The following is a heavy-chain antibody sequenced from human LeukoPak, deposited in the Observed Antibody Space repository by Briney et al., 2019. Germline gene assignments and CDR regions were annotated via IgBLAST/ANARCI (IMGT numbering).Heavy chain of an antibody. D-gene: IGHD2-2*01. V-gene: IGHV4-4*07. CDR1: GGSISSYY. Sequence: PSETLSLTCTVSGGSISSYYWSWLRQPAGKGLEWIGRIYTSGSTNYNPSLKSRVTMSVDTSKNQFSLKLSSVTAADTAVYYCARDKDMYPLGSFDYWGQGTLVTVSS. CDR2: IYTSGST. J-gene: IGHJ4*02. CDR3: ARDKDMYPLGSFDY.